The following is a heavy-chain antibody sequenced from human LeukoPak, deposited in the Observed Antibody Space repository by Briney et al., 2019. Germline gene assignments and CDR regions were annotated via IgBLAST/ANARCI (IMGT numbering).Heavy chain of an antibody. V-gene: IGHV3-30*03. Sequence: GGSLRLSCAASGFTFSSYGMHWVRQAPGKGLEWVAVISYDGSNKYYADSVKGRFTISRDNSKNTLYLQMNSLRAEDTAVYYCARECGGDCSRSFDYWGQGTLVTVSS. CDR3: ARECGGDCSRSFDY. J-gene: IGHJ4*02. D-gene: IGHD2-21*02. CDR1: GFTFSSYG. CDR2: ISYDGSNK.